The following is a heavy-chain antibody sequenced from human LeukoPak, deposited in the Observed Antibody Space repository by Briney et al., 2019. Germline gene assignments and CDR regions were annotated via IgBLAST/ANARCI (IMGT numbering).Heavy chain of an antibody. V-gene: IGHV1-2*02. Sequence: GASVKVSCKASGYTFTGYNIHWVRQAPGQGLEWMGWINPHSGSTNYAQKFQGRVTMTRDTSINTAYMELSRLRSDDTAVYYCARVTMVRGLTNWGQGTLVTVSS. J-gene: IGHJ4*02. CDR1: GYTFTGYN. CDR2: INPHSGST. CDR3: ARVTMVRGLTN. D-gene: IGHD3-10*01.